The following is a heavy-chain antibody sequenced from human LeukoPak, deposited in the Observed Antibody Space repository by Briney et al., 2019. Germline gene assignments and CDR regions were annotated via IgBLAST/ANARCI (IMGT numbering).Heavy chain of an antibody. CDR1: GGSISSSNW. D-gene: IGHD2-21*01. Sequence: SGTLSLTCAVSGGSISSSNWWSWVRQPPGKGLEWIGEIYHSGSTNYNPSLKSRVTISVGKSKNQFSLKLSSVTAADTAVYYCASTSVFHAFDIWGQGTMVTVSS. V-gene: IGHV4-4*02. CDR2: IYHSGST. J-gene: IGHJ3*02. CDR3: ASTSVFHAFDI.